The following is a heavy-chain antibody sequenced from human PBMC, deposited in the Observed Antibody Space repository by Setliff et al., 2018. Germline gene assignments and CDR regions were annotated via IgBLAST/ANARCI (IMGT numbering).Heavy chain of an antibody. J-gene: IGHJ5*02. CDR1: GFTFSNYG. CDR3: ARDPNGDYVGAFDP. D-gene: IGHD4-17*01. V-gene: IGHV3-33*05. CDR2: MPYNEIHR. Sequence: GGSLRLSCSASGFTFSNYGMHWVRQAPGKGLEWVAFMPYNEIHRYFADSVKGRFTISRDTSKNTLYLQMNSLRAEDTASYYCARDPNGDYVGAFDPWGQGILVTVSS.